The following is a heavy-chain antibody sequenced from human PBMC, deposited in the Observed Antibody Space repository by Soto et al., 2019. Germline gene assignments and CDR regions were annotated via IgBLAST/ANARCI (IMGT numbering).Heavy chain of an antibody. D-gene: IGHD2-15*01. J-gene: IGHJ5*02. CDR1: GFTFSSYA. CDR2: ISYDGSNK. V-gene: IGHV3-30-3*01. CDR3: ARGIGGSCWFDP. Sequence: QVQLVESGGGVVQPGRSLRLSCAASGFTFSSYAMHWVRQAPGKGLEWVAVISYDGSNKYYADSVKGRFTISRDNSKNTLYLQINSLSAEDTAVYYCARGIGGSCWFDPWGQGTMVTVSS.